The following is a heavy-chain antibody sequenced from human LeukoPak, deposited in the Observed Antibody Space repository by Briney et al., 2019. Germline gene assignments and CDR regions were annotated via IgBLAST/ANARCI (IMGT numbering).Heavy chain of an antibody. D-gene: IGHD6-13*01. CDR2: INPNSGGT. CDR1: GYTFTGYY. J-gene: IGHJ4*02. V-gene: IGHV1-2*02. Sequence: GASVKVSCKASGYTFTGYYMHWVRQAPGQGLEWMGWINPNSGGTNYAQKFQGGVTMTRDTSISTAYMELSRLRSDDTAVYYCARSIAAAGFESFDYWGQGTLVTVSS. CDR3: ARSIAAAGFESFDY.